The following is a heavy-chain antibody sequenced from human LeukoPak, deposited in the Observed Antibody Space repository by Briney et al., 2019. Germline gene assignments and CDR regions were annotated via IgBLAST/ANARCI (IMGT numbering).Heavy chain of an antibody. V-gene: IGHV4-39*07. CDR3: ARDGLGYSYGY. Sequence: KPSETLSLTCTVSGGSISSSSYYWGWIRQPPRKGLEWIGNIYYSGSTCYNPSLKSRVTISVDTSKNQFSLKLSSVTAADTAVYYCARDGLGYSYGYWGQGTLVTVSS. D-gene: IGHD5-18*01. J-gene: IGHJ4*02. CDR1: GGSISSSSYY. CDR2: IYYSGST.